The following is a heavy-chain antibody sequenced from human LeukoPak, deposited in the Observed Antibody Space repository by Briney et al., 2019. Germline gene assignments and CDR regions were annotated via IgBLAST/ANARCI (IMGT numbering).Heavy chain of an antibody. CDR2: TSSSGSTI. CDR1: GFTFSSYE. D-gene: IGHD3-3*01. V-gene: IGHV3-48*03. CDR3: ARMAGAIFGGGFDY. J-gene: IGHJ4*02. Sequence: GGSLRLSCAASGFTFSSYEMNWVRQAPGKGLEWVSYTSSSGSTIYYADSVKGRFTISRDNAKNSLYLQMNSLRAEDTAVYYCARMAGAIFGGGFDYWGQGTLVTVSS.